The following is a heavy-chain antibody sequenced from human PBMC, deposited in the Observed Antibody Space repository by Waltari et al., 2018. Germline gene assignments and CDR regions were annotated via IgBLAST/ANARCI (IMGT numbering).Heavy chain of an antibody. CDR2: IIPIFGTA. CDR3: ASGGSSSVGYYYYMDV. J-gene: IGHJ6*03. V-gene: IGHV1-69*05. Sequence: SYAISWVRQAPGQGLEWMGGIIPIFGTANYAQKFQGRVTITTDESTSTAYMELSSLRSEDTAVYYCASGGSSSVGYYYYMDVWGKGTTVTVSS. CDR1: SYA. D-gene: IGHD6-6*01.